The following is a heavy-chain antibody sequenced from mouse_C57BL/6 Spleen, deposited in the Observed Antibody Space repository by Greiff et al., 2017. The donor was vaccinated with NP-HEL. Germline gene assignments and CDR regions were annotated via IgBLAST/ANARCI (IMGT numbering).Heavy chain of an antibody. D-gene: IGHD2-10*01. V-gene: IGHV1-18*01. J-gene: IGHJ1*03. CDR1: GYTFTDYN. CDR3: ARSYYGYRYFDV. Sequence: EVKLQESGPELVKPGASVKIPCKASGYTFTDYNMDWVKQSHGKSLEWIGDINPNNGGTIYNQKFKGKATLTVDKSSSTAYMELRSLTSEDTAVYYCARSYYGYRYFDVWGTGTTVTVSS. CDR2: INPNNGGT.